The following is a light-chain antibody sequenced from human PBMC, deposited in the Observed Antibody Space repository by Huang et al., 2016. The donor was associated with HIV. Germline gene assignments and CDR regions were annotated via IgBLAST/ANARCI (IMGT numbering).Light chain of an antibody. Sequence: EIVLTQSPGTLSLYPGERATLSCRASQSVSSSYLAWYQQKPGQAPRLLIYGASSRATGIPDRCSGSGSGTDFTLTISRLEPEDFAVYYCQQYGSSPLTFGGGTKVEIK. J-gene: IGKJ4*01. V-gene: IGKV3-20*01. CDR3: QQYGSSPLT. CDR2: GAS. CDR1: QSVSSSY.